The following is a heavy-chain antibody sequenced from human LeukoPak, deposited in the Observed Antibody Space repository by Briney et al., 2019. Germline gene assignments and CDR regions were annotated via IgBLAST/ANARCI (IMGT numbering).Heavy chain of an antibody. D-gene: IGHD3-16*02. CDR1: GFTFSSYA. V-gene: IGHV3-23*01. CDR3: AKVHYDYVWGSYRYTVLDY. CDR2: ISGSGGST. J-gene: IGHJ4*02. Sequence: GGSLRLSCAASGFTFSSYAMSWVRQAPGKGLEWVSAISGSGGSTYYADSVKGRFTISRDNSKNTLYLQMNSLRAEDTAVYYCAKVHYDYVWGSYRYTVLDYWGQGTLVTVSS.